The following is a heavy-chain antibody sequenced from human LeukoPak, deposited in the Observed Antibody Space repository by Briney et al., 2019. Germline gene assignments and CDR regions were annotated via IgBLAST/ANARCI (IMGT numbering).Heavy chain of an antibody. J-gene: IGHJ3*02. V-gene: IGHV1-18*01. CDR1: GYTFTSYG. CDR2: ISDYNGNT. CDR3: ARDLSYNSGSYHSNDAFDI. D-gene: IGHD1-26*01. Sequence: ASVKVSCKASGYTFTSYGISWVRQAPGQGLEWMGWISDYNGNTNYAQKLQGRVTMTTDTSTSTAYMELRSLRSDDTAVYYCARDLSYNSGSYHSNDAFDIWGQGTMVTVSS.